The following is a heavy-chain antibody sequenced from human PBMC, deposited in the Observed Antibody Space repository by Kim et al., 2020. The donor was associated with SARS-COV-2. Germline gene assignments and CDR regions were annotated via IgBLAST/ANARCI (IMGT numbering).Heavy chain of an antibody. D-gene: IGHD3-10*01. V-gene: IGHV3-48*02. Sequence: GGSLRLSCMASGFGFSDYSINWVRQAPGKGLEWISFISRTGIDIFQADSVKGRFTVSRDSAKNSVYLQMNSLRDEDTAVYYCGGSRTFWSEDGFDVWGQG. J-gene: IGHJ6*02. CDR2: ISRTGIDI. CDR3: GGSRTFWSEDGFDV. CDR1: GFGFSDYS.